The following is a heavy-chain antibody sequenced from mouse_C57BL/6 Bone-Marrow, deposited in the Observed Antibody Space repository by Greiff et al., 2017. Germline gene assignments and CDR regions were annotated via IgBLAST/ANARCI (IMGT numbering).Heavy chain of an antibody. CDR1: GFTFSSYT. V-gene: IGHV5-9*01. CDR2: ISGGGGNT. Sequence: EVMLVESGGGLVKPGGSLKLSCAASGFTFSSYTMSWVRQTPEKRLEWVATISGGGGNTYYPDSVKGRFTISRDNAKNTLYLQMSSLRSEDTALYDCARDDYDDYWGQGTTLTVSS. D-gene: IGHD2-4*01. CDR3: ARDDYDDY. J-gene: IGHJ2*01.